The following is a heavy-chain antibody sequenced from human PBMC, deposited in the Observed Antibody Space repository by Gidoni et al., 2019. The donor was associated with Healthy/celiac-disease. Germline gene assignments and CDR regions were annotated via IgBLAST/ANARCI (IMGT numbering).Heavy chain of an antibody. Sequence: QVQLVESGGGVVQPGRSLRLSCAASGFTFSSYGMHWVRQAPGKGLEWVAVISYDGSNKYYADSVKGRFTISRDNSKNTLYLQMNSLRAEDTAVYYCAKTHYYGSGSYLYYFDYWGQGTLVTVSS. J-gene: IGHJ4*02. CDR1: GFTFSSYG. D-gene: IGHD3-10*01. V-gene: IGHV3-30*18. CDR2: ISYDGSNK. CDR3: AKTHYYGSGSYLYYFDY.